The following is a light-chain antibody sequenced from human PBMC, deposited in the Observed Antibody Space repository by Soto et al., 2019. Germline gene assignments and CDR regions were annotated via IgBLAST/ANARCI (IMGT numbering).Light chain of an antibody. CDR1: QSVSSD. Sequence: EIVLTQAPATLSLSPGERATFSCSASQSVSSDLAWYQQKPGQAPRLLIYDSSNRATGIAARFSGSGSGTDFHLTISSLEPEDFAVDYCQQRSNGPPVYPVGERTKLQIK. J-gene: IGKJ2*01. CDR2: DSS. CDR3: QQRSNGPPVYP. V-gene: IGKV3-11*01.